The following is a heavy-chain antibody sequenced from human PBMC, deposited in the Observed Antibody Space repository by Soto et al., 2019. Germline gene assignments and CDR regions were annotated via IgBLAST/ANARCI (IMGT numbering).Heavy chain of an antibody. D-gene: IGHD3-16*02. J-gene: IGHJ4*02. CDR3: ARKRGRFGGVIAFDY. Sequence: QVQLQESGPGLVKPSQTLSLTCTVSGGSISSGGYYWSWIRQHPGKGLEWIGYIYYSGSTYYNPSLKSQVTISVDTSKNQFTLKLSSVTAADTPVYYCARKRGRFGGVIAFDYWGQGNLVTVSS. V-gene: IGHV4-31*01. CDR1: GGSISSGGYY. CDR2: IYYSGST.